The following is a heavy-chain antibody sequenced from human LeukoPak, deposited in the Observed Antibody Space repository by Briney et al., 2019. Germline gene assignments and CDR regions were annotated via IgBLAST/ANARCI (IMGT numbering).Heavy chain of an antibody. V-gene: IGHV3-7*01. CDR3: ARDPNRDFWSGYSQPFDY. J-gene: IGHJ4*02. D-gene: IGHD3-3*01. CDR1: GFTFSSYW. CDR2: IKQDGSEK. Sequence: GGSLRLSCAASGFTFSSYWMSWVRQAPGKGLEWVANIKQDGSEKYYVDSVKGRFTISRDNAKNSLYLQMNSLRAEDTAVYYCARDPNRDFWSGYSQPFDYWGQGTLVTVSS.